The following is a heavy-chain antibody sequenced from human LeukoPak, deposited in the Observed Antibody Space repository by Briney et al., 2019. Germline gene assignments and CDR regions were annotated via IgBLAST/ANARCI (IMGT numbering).Heavy chain of an antibody. CDR2: IYYSGST. Sequence: SETLSLTCTVSGGSISSSGYYWNWIRQHPGKGLEWIGYIYYSGSTCYNPSLSSRVTISVDTSKNQFSLKLSSVTAADTAVYFCARDSFYGEYAWYFGLWGRGTLVTVSS. J-gene: IGHJ2*01. CDR3: ARDSFYGEYAWYFGL. D-gene: IGHD4-17*01. V-gene: IGHV4-31*03. CDR1: GGSISSSGYY.